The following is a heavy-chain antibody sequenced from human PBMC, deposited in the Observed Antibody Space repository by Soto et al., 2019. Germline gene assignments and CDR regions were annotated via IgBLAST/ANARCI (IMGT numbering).Heavy chain of an antibody. CDR1: GGTFSSYA. J-gene: IGHJ4*02. CDR3: ARGVDIVATNFDY. CDR2: SIPIFGTA. Sequence: QVQLVQSGAEVKKPGSSVKVSCKASGGTFSSYAISWVRQAPGQGLEWMEGSIPIFGTANYAQKFQGRVTITADESTRTAYMELSSLRSEDTAVYYCARGVDIVATNFDYWGQGTLVTVSS. D-gene: IGHD5-12*01. V-gene: IGHV1-69*12.